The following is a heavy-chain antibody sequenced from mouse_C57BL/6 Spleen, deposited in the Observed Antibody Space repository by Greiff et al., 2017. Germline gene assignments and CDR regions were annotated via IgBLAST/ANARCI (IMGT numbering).Heavy chain of an antibody. V-gene: IGHV3-6*01. CDR3: ASPSTYYYGSSWYFDV. Sequence: DVQLQESGPGLVKPSQSLSLTCSVTGYSITSGYYWNWIRQFPGNKLEWMGYISYDGSNNYNPSLKNRISITRDTSKNQFFLKLNSVTTEDTATYYCASPSTYYYGSSWYFDVWGTGTTVTVSS. CDR2: ISYDGSN. D-gene: IGHD1-1*01. CDR1: GYSITSGYY. J-gene: IGHJ1*03.